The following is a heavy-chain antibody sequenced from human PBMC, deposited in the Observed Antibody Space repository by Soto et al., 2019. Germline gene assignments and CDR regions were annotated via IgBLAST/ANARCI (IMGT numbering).Heavy chain of an antibody. D-gene: IGHD3-22*01. CDR3: ARDPARSGYSKSNWFDP. V-gene: IGHV6-1*01. CDR2: TYYRSKWYN. CDR1: GDSVSSNSAA. Sequence: SQTLSLTCAISGDSVSSNSAAWNWIRQSPSRGLEWLGRTYYRSKWYNDYAVSVKSRITINPDTSKNQFSLQLNSVTPEDTAVYYCARDPARSGYSKSNWFDPWGQGTLVTVSS. J-gene: IGHJ5*02.